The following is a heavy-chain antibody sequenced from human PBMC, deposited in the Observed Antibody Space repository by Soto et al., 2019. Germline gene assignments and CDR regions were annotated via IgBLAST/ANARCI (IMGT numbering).Heavy chain of an antibody. CDR3: ARGSRDSSGWRRKDYYYYGMDV. CDR2: IYPGDSDT. D-gene: IGHD6-19*01. Sequence: GESLKISCKGSGYSFTSYWIGWVRQMPGKGLEWMGIIYPGDSDTRYSPSFQGQVTISADKSISTAYLQWSSLKASDTAMYYRARGSRDSSGWRRKDYYYYGMDVWGQGTTVTVSS. V-gene: IGHV5-51*01. J-gene: IGHJ6*02. CDR1: GYSFTSYW.